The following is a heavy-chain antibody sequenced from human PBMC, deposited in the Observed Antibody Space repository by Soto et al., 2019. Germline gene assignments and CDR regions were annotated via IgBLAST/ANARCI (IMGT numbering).Heavy chain of an antibody. J-gene: IGHJ6*02. CDR3: ARGYYDFWSGPDYYGMDV. V-gene: IGHV1-18*01. CDR1: GYTFFTYD. Sequence: ASVKVSFKASGYTFFTYDISWLRQAPGQGLEWMGWISTYSGDTNYAQKLQGRVTMTTDTSTSTAYMELRSLRSDDTAVYYCARGYYDFWSGPDYYGMDVWGQGTTVTVSS. D-gene: IGHD3-3*01. CDR2: ISTYSGDT.